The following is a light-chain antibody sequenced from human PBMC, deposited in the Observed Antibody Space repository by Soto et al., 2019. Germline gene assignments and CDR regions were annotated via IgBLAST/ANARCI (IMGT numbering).Light chain of an antibody. CDR2: DVS. V-gene: IGLV2-14*01. Sequence: QSALTQPASVSGSPGQSITISCTGTSSDVGGYNYVSRYQQHPGKAPKLMIYDVSNRPAGVSTRFSGYKSGNTASLNISGLQAEDESDYYCSSYTSSSPLVVFGGGTELTV. CDR3: SSYTSSSPLVV. J-gene: IGLJ2*01. CDR1: SSDVGGYNY.